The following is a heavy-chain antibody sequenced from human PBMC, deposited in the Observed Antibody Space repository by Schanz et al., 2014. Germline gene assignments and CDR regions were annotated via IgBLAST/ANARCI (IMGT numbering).Heavy chain of an antibody. Sequence: EVQLVESGGGLVQPGGSLRLSCAASGFIFSNSWMSWVRQAPGKGLEWVSGMSGSGSTADYADSVKGRFTISRDNSRKTLYLQMNSLRADDTAVYYCAKDMHKDYGGKPQAFDIWGQGTMVTVSS. D-gene: IGHD4-17*01. CDR1: GFIFSNSW. CDR2: MSGSGSTA. V-gene: IGHV3-23*04. J-gene: IGHJ3*02. CDR3: AKDMHKDYGGKPQAFDI.